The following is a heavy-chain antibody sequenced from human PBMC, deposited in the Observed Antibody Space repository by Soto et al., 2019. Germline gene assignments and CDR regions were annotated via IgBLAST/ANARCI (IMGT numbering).Heavy chain of an antibody. J-gene: IGHJ4*02. D-gene: IGHD3-22*01. Sequence: QVQLVESGGGVVQPGRSLRLSCAASGFTFSSHAMHWVRQAPGKGLEWVTVISYDVNNIYYAASVKGRFTISRDNSKNTRYLQMNSLRAEDTAVYYCARDRDSSGSPDNWGQGTLVTVSS. CDR3: ARDRDSSGSPDN. CDR1: GFTFSSHA. CDR2: ISYDVNNI. V-gene: IGHV3-30-3*01.